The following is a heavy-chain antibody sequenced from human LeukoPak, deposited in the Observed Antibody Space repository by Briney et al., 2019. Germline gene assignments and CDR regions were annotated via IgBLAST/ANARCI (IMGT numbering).Heavy chain of an antibody. J-gene: IGHJ5*02. CDR2: IRSKAYGGTT. Sequence: PGGSLRLSCTASGFTFGDYAMSWFRQAPGKGLEWVGFIRSKAYGGTTEYAASVRSRFTISRDDSKSIAYLQMNSLKTEDTAVYYCTRAYTQLGFDPWGQGTLVTVSS. D-gene: IGHD2-2*01. CDR1: GFTFGDYA. CDR3: TRAYTQLGFDP. V-gene: IGHV3-49*03.